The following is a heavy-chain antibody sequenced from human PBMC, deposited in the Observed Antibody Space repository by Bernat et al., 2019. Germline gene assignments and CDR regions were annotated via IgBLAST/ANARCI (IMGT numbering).Heavy chain of an antibody. Sequence: EVQLVESGGGLVQPGGSLKLSCAASGFTFSGSAMHWVRQASGKGLEWVGRIRSKANSYATAYAASVKGRFTISRDDSKNTAYLQMNSLKTEDTAVYYCTRTPVGGYSKDYWDQGTLVTVSS. CDR3: TRTPVGGYSKDY. CDR2: IRSKANSYAT. D-gene: IGHD5-18*01. J-gene: IGHJ4*02. CDR1: GFTFSGSA. V-gene: IGHV3-73*02.